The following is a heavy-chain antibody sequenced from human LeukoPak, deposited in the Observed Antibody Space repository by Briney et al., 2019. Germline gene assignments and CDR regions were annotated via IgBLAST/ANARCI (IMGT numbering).Heavy chain of an antibody. Sequence: PGGSLRLSCAASGFTFSSYWMHWVRQAPGKGLVWVSRINSDGSRTSYADSVKGRFTISRDNAKNTLYLQMNSLRAEDTAVYYCARERMIMVRGVMNYWGQGTLVTVSS. CDR1: GFTFSSYW. V-gene: IGHV3-74*01. CDR3: ARERMIMVRGVMNY. CDR2: INSDGSRT. D-gene: IGHD3-10*01. J-gene: IGHJ4*02.